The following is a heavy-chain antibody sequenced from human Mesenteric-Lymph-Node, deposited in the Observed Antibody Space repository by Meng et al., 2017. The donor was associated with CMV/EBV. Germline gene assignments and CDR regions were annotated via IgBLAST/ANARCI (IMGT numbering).Heavy chain of an antibody. V-gene: IGHV4-59*01. CDR1: GGSISSYY. D-gene: IGHD3-3*01. Sequence: SETLSLTCTVSGGSISSYYWSWIRQPPGKGLEWIGYIYYSGSTNYNLSLKSRVTISVDTSKNQFSLKLSSVTAADTAVYYCARGVFGVVNHYYYGMDVWGQGTTVTVSS. CDR2: IYYSGST. J-gene: IGHJ6*02. CDR3: ARGVFGVVNHYYYGMDV.